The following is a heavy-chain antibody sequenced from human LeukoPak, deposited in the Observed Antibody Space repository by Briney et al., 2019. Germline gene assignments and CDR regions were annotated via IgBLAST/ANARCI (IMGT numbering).Heavy chain of an antibody. Sequence: GESLKISCKASGYIFTSYWIGWVRQMPGKGLEWMAIICPANSDARYSPSFQGQVTISADKSISTAYLQWSSLKASDTAMYYCARPACSSTSCYLCFQYWGQGTLVTVSS. CDR2: ICPANSDA. D-gene: IGHD2-2*01. CDR1: GYIFTSYW. V-gene: IGHV5-51*01. CDR3: ARPACSSTSCYLCFQY. J-gene: IGHJ1*01.